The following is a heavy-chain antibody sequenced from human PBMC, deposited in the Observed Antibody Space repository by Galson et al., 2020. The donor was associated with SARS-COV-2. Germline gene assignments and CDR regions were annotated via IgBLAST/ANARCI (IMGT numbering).Heavy chain of an antibody. CDR3: ARGRQYYDFWSGYVRPLYYGMDV. Sequence: SETLSLTCAVYGGSFSGYYWSWIRQPPGKGLEWIGEINHSGSTNYNPSLKSRVTISVDTSKNQFSLKLSSVTAADTAVYYCARGRQYYDFWSGYVRPLYYGMDVWGQGTTVTVSS. J-gene: IGHJ6*02. V-gene: IGHV4-34*01. CDR2: INHSGST. CDR1: GGSFSGYY. D-gene: IGHD3-3*01.